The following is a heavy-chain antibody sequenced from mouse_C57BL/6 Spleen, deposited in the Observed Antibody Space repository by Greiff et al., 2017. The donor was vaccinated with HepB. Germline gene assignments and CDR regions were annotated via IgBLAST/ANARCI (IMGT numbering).Heavy chain of an antibody. CDR2: INYDGSST. CDR1: GFTFSDYY. Sequence: EVQRVESEGGLVQPGSSMKLSCTASGFTFSDYYMAWVRQVPEKGLEWVANINYDGSSTYYLDSLKSRFIISRDNAKNILYLQMSSLKSEDTATYYCARDGGYGNFYYFDYWGQGTTLTVSS. J-gene: IGHJ2*01. CDR3: ARDGGYGNFYYFDY. D-gene: IGHD2-10*02. V-gene: IGHV5-16*01.